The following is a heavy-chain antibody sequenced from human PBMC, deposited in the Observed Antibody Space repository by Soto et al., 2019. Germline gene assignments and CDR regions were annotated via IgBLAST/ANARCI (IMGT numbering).Heavy chain of an antibody. Sequence: QITLKASGPTLVKPTQTLALTCTFSGFSLSTSGVGVGWIRQPPGKALEWLALIYWDDDKRYSPSLKSRLTITQDTSKNQVVLTMTNMDPVDTATYYCAHGPTVTYFDYWGQGTLVTVSA. CDR2: IYWDDDK. J-gene: IGHJ4*02. CDR3: AHGPTVTYFDY. CDR1: GFSLSTSGVG. V-gene: IGHV2-5*02. D-gene: IGHD4-17*01.